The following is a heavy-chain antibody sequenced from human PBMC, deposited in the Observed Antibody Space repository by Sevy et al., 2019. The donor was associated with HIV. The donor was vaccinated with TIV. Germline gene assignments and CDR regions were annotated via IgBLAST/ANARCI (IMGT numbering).Heavy chain of an antibody. Sequence: GGSLRLSCAVSGFSFDSYGMTWVRQAPGKGLEWVSAISGSGTRTYYADSVKGRFIISRGNSKNTLDLQMNSLRAEDKAIYYWAKGGGGHYDPDEIAYYFYYYNMDVWGKGTTVTVSS. CDR2: ISGSGTRT. J-gene: IGHJ6*03. V-gene: IGHV3-23*01. CDR3: AKGGGGHYDPDEIAYYFYYYNMDV. D-gene: IGHD3-22*01. CDR1: GFSFDSYG.